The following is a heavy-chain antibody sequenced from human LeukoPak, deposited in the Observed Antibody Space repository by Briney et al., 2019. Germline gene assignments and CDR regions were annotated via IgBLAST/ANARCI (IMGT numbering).Heavy chain of an antibody. J-gene: IGHJ5*02. Sequence: ASVMVSCKASGYTFTGYYMHWVRQAPGQGLEWMGWINPNSGGTNYAQKFQGRVTMTRDTSISTAYMELSRLRSDDTAVYYCARGLDCSGGSCYGWFDPWGQGTLVTVSS. V-gene: IGHV1-2*02. CDR2: INPNSGGT. CDR3: ARGLDCSGGSCYGWFDP. CDR1: GYTFTGYY. D-gene: IGHD2-15*01.